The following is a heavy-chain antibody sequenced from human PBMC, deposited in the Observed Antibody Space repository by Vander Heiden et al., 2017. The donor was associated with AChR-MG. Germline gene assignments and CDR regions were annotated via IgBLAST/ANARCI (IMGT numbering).Heavy chain of an antibody. Sequence: EVQLVQSGVEVKKPGEALNIPGKGSGYSFTSHWIGWVRQMPGKGLEWVGIIYPGGSDTNYSPSFQGQVTISADKSISTAYLQLSSLKASDTAMYYCARLDDFSGGSCYSKVYFQHWGQGTLVTVSS. D-gene: IGHD2-15*01. CDR3: ARLDDFSGGSCYSKVYFQH. CDR2: IYPGGSDT. CDR1: GYSFTSHW. J-gene: IGHJ1*01. V-gene: IGHV5-51*01.